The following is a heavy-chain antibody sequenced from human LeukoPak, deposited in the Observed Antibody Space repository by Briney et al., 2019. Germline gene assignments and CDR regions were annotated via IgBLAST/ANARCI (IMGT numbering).Heavy chain of an antibody. CDR2: ISGSGGST. J-gene: IGHJ4*02. V-gene: IGHV3-23*01. Sequence: GGSLRLSCAASGFTFSSYAMSWVRQAPGKGLEWVSAISGSGGSTYYADSVKGRFTISRGNSKTTLYLHMDSLRVEDTAVYYCAKDQTVAVAGPFDNWGQGTLVTVSS. D-gene: IGHD6-19*01. CDR1: GFTFSSYA. CDR3: AKDQTVAVAGPFDN.